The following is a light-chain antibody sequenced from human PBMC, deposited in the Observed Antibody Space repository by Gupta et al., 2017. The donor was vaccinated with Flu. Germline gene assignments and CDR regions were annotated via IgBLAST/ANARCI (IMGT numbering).Light chain of an antibody. J-gene: IGKJ2*01. CDR1: QSVSSN. CDR2: GAS. CDR3: QQYNNWPPYT. Sequence: EMVMTQSPATLSVSPGEGATLSCRASQSVSSNLAWYQQKPGQAPRLLIYGASNRVTDVPARFSGSGSGTEYTLTISRLQSEDFAVYYCQQYNNWPPYTFGQGTKLEIK. V-gene: IGKV3-15*01.